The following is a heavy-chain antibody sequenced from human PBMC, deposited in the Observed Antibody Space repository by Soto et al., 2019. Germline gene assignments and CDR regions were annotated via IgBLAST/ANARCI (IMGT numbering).Heavy chain of an antibody. J-gene: IGHJ4*02. Sequence: VQLVESGGGVVQPGRSLRLSCAVSGFNFSTYGMHWVRQAPGKGLEWVAVISYDGSHKAFADSVKGRIAISRDNSKNTLFLQMNSVSEEGTAVDYCANDLVKTSSWPADWGQGTLVTVSS. CDR3: ANDLVKTSSWPAD. D-gene: IGHD6-13*01. CDR2: ISYDGSHK. V-gene: IGHV3-30*18. CDR1: GFNFSTYG.